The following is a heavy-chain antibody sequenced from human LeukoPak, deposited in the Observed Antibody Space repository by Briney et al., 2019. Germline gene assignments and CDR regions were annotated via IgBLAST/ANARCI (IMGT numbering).Heavy chain of an antibody. D-gene: IGHD3-10*01. CDR2: IYHSGST. CDR3: AGVLHYYGSVCMDV. J-gene: IGHJ6*02. V-gene: IGHV4-30-2*01. CDR1: GGSISSGGYS. Sequence: SETLSLTCAVSGGSISSGGYSWSWIRQPPGKGLEWIGYIYHSGSTYYNPSLKSRVTISVDRSKNQFSLKLSSVTAADTAVYYCAGVLHYYGSVCMDVWGQGTTVTVSS.